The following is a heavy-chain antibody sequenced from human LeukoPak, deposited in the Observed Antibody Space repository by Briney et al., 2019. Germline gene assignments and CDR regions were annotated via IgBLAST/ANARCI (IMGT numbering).Heavy chain of an antibody. D-gene: IGHD6-13*01. V-gene: IGHV3-23*01. CDR3: AKDLYRAAGIFDY. J-gene: IGHJ4*02. CDR1: GFTFISYA. CDR2: ISGSGGST. Sequence: GGSLRLSCAASGFTFISYAMSWVRQAPGKGVEWVSAISGSGGSTYYADSVKGRFTISRDNSKNTLYLQMNSLRAEDTAVYYCAKDLYRAAGIFDYWGQGTLVTVSS.